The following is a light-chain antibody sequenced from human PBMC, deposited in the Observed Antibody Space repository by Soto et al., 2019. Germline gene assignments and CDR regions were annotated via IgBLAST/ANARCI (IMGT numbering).Light chain of an antibody. CDR2: GAS. Sequence: EIVLTQSPGTLSLSPGERATLSCRASQSVSSNYLAWYQRKPGQAPRLLIYGASSRATDIPNRFSGSGSGTDFTITSTRLEPEDFAVYFCQQYGGSPPTFGPGTKVEIK. CDR3: QQYGGSPPT. V-gene: IGKV3-20*01. J-gene: IGKJ1*01. CDR1: QSVSSNY.